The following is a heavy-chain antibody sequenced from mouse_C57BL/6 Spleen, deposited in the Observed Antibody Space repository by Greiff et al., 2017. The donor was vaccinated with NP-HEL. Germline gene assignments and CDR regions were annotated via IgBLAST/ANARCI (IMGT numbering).Heavy chain of an antibody. V-gene: IGHV1-81*01. J-gene: IGHJ1*03. Sequence: VKLMESGAELARPGASVKLSCKASGYTFTSYGISWVKQRTGQGLEWIGEIYPRSGNTYYNEKFKGKATLTADKSSSTAYMELRSLTSEDSAVYFCARSPNYGSSYGWYFDVWGTGTTVTVSS. CDR3: ARSPNYGSSYGWYFDV. D-gene: IGHD1-1*01. CDR1: GYTFTSYG. CDR2: IYPRSGNT.